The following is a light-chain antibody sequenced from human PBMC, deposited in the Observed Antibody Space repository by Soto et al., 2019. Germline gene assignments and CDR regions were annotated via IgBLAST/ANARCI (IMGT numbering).Light chain of an antibody. Sequence: QSVLTQPPSASGTPGQRVTISCSGSSSNIGSNTVNWYQQLPGTAPKLLIYSNNQRPSGVPDRFSGSKSGTSASLAISGLHSEDEADYYCAAWDDSLNGPLYVFGTGTKVTVL. CDR1: SSNIGSNT. CDR3: AAWDDSLNGPLYV. CDR2: SNN. V-gene: IGLV1-44*01. J-gene: IGLJ1*01.